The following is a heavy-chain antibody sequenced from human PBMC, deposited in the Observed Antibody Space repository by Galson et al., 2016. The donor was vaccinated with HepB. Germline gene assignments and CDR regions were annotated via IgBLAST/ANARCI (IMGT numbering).Heavy chain of an antibody. Sequence: SVKVSCKASGYTFTAYGITWVRQAPGQGLEWMGWISGHNGNTNYAQKFQGRVTMTTDTSTNTAYLELRNLRSDDSAVYYCARWVALSVWYYFDYWGQGTLVTVSA. V-gene: IGHV1-18*01. CDR1: GYTFTAYG. J-gene: IGHJ4*02. CDR3: ARWVALSVWYYFDY. D-gene: IGHD6-19*01. CDR2: ISGHNGNT.